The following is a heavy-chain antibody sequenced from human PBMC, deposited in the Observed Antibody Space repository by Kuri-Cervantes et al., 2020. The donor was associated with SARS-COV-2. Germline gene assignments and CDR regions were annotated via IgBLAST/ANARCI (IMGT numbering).Heavy chain of an antibody. CDR2: ISYDGSNK. V-gene: IGHV3-30*18. CDR1: GLTFSSYA. CDR3: AKDQNGIVVVVAAIDY. Sequence: GESLKISCAASGLTFSSYAMHWVRQAPGKGLEWVALISYDGSNKYYADSVKGRFTISRDNSKNTLSLQMNSLRAEDTAVYCCAKDQNGIVVVVAAIDYWGQGTLVTVSS. J-gene: IGHJ4*02. D-gene: IGHD2-15*01.